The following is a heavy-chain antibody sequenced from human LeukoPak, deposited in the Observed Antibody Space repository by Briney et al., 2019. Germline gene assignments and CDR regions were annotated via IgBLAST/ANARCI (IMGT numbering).Heavy chain of an antibody. Sequence: GRSLRLSCAASGFTLDDYAMHWVRQAPGKGLEWVSGISWNSGSIGYADSVKGRFTISRDNAKNSLYLQMNSLRAEDTALYYCAKDTGIAVAGSHFDYWGQGTLVTVSS. CDR2: ISWNSGSI. V-gene: IGHV3-9*01. J-gene: IGHJ4*02. D-gene: IGHD6-19*01. CDR1: GFTLDDYA. CDR3: AKDTGIAVAGSHFDY.